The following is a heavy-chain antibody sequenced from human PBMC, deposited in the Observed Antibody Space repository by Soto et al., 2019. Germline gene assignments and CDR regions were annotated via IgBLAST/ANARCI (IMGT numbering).Heavy chain of an antibody. Sequence: HSLYQALGQRLEWMGWINAGNGNTKYSQKFQGRVTITRDTSASTAYMELSSLRSVDIAVYYSARGIAAASHHSWGKGPLVT. D-gene: IGHD6-25*01. CDR2: INAGNGNT. CDR3: ARGIAAASHHS. V-gene: IGHV1-3*01. J-gene: IGHJ4*02.